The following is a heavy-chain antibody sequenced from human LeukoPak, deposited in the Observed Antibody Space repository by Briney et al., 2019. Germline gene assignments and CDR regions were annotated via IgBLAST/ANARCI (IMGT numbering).Heavy chain of an antibody. CDR2: IYHSGST. CDR3: ARTNYGDYELDY. V-gene: IGHV4-38-2*02. Sequence: SETLSLTCTVSGYSISSGYYWGWIRQPPGKGLEWIGSIYHSGSTYYNPSLKSRVTISVDTSKNQFSLKLSSVTAADTAVYYCARTNYGDYELDYWGQGTLVTVSS. CDR1: GYSISSGYY. D-gene: IGHD4-17*01. J-gene: IGHJ4*02.